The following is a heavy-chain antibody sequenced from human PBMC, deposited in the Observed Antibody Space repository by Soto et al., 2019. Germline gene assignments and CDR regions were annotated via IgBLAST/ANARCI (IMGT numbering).Heavy chain of an antibody. CDR2: INHSGST. CDR3: AREGFLGYCSSTSCYPNRPYYYYYYMDV. D-gene: IGHD2-2*01. CDR1: GGSFSGYY. Sequence: SETLSLTCAVYGGSFSGYYWSWIRQPPGKGLEWIGEINHSGSTNYNPSLKSRVTISVDTSKNQFSLKLSSVTAADTAVYYCAREGFLGYCSSTSCYPNRPYYYYYYMDVWGKGTTVTVSS. V-gene: IGHV4-34*01. J-gene: IGHJ6*03.